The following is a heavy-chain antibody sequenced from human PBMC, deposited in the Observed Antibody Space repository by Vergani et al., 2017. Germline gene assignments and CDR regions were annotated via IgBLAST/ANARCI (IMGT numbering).Heavy chain of an antibody. J-gene: IGHJ4*02. CDR3: AREGIAVPFDY. D-gene: IGHD6-19*01. CDR1: GGSISSGSYY. CDR2: IYTSGST. Sequence: QVQLQESGPGLVKPSQTLSLTCTVSGGSISSGSYYWSWIRQPAGKGLEWIGRIYTSGSTNYNPSLKRRVTISVDTSKNQCSLQLSSVTAADTAVYYCAREGIAVPFDYWGQGTLVTVSS. V-gene: IGHV4-61*02.